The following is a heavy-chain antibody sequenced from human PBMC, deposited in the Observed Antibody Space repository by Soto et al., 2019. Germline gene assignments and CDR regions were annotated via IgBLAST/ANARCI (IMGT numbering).Heavy chain of an antibody. CDR2: IYHSGST. D-gene: IGHD4-17*01. CDR1: GGSISSSNW. J-gene: IGHJ4*02. V-gene: IGHV4-4*02. CDR3: ARVQSNTVTTWVYFDY. Sequence: TSETLSLTCAVSGGSISSSNWWSWVRQPPGKGLEWIGEIYHSGSTNYNPSLKSRVTISVDKSKNQFSLKLSSVTAADTAVYYCARVQSNTVTTWVYFDYWGQGTLVTVSS.